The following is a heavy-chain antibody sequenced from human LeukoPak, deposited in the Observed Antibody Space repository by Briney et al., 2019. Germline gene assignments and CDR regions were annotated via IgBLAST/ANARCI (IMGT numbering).Heavy chain of an antibody. CDR2: VYSSGST. CDR1: GGSISSYY. V-gene: IGHV4-59*12. D-gene: IGHD4-17*01. J-gene: IGHJ3*02. Sequence: SETLSLTCTVSGGSISSYYWSWVRQPPGKGLEWIGYVYSSGSTNYNPSLKNRVTISVDTSKDQFSLKLSSVTAADTAVYYCARGGDDYGDLDAFDIWGQGTMVTVSS. CDR3: ARGGDDYGDLDAFDI.